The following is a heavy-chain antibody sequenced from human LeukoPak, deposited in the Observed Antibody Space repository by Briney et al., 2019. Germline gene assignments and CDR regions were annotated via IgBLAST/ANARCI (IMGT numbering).Heavy chain of an antibody. CDR2: INWNGGST. D-gene: IGHD3-9*01. CDR1: GFTFDDYG. Sequence: AGGSLRLSCAASGFTFDDYGMSWVRQAPGKGLEWVSGINWNGGSTGYADSVKGRFTISRDNAKNSLYLQMNSLRAEDTAVYYCARDYDDILTGPDYWGQGTLVTVSS. J-gene: IGHJ4*02. V-gene: IGHV3-20*04. CDR3: ARDYDDILTGPDY.